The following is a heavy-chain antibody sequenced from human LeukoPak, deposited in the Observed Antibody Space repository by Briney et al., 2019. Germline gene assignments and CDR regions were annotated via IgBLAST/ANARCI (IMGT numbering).Heavy chain of an antibody. CDR1: GYRFTNYW. V-gene: IGHV5-51*01. Sequence: PGESLKISLKGSGYRFTNYWVGWVRQMPGKGLEWMGIIYPGDSDTRYSPSFQGQVTISADKSISTAYLQWSSLKASDTAIYYCARPAKYVSVRLSAFDIWGQGTMVTVSS. CDR3: ARPAKYVSVRLSAFDI. D-gene: IGHD4-17*01. J-gene: IGHJ3*02. CDR2: IYPGDSDT.